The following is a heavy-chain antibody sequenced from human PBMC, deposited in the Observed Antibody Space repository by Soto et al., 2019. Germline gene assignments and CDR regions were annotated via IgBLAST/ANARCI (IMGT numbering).Heavy chain of an antibody. Sequence: SVKVSCKASGGTFSSYAISWVRQAPGQGLEWMGGIIPIFGTANYAQKFQGRVTITADESTSTAYMELSSLRSEDTAVYYCARGKSGYYLEYFQHWGQGTLVTVSS. V-gene: IGHV1-69*13. CDR3: ARGKSGYYLEYFQH. CDR1: GGTFSSYA. J-gene: IGHJ1*01. D-gene: IGHD3-22*01. CDR2: IIPIFGTA.